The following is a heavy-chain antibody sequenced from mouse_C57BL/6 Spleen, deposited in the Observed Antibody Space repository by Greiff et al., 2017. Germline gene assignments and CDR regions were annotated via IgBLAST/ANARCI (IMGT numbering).Heavy chain of an antibody. CDR1: GYTFTSYW. Sequence: QVQLQQPGAELVKPGASVKLSCKASGYTFTSYWMHWVKQRPGRGLEWIGRIDPNSGGTKYNEKFKSKATLTVDKPSSTAYMQLSSLTSEDSAVYYCAIHYYGSSYGYYAMDYWGQGTSVTVSS. J-gene: IGHJ4*01. CDR3: AIHYYGSSYGYYAMDY. V-gene: IGHV1-72*01. CDR2: IDPNSGGT. D-gene: IGHD1-1*01.